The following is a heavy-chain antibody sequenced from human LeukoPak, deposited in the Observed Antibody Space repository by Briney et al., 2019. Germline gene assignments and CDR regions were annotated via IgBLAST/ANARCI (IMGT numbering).Heavy chain of an antibody. CDR3: ARGIAAAGRGNWFDP. J-gene: IGHJ5*02. CDR1: GGSVSSGSYY. Sequence: SETLSLTCTVSGGSVSSGSYYWRWIRQPPGKGLEWIGYIYYSGSTNYNPSLKSRVTISVDTSRNQFSLKLSSVTAADTAVYYCARGIAAAGRGNWFDPWGQGTLVTVSS. D-gene: IGHD6-13*01. CDR2: IYYSGST. V-gene: IGHV4-61*01.